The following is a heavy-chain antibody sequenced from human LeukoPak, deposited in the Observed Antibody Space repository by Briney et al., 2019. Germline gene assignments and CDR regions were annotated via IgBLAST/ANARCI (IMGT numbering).Heavy chain of an antibody. V-gene: IGHV3-15*01. CDR2: IKSKADGATT. J-gene: IGHJ4*02. Sequence: PGGSLRLSCAASGFTFGNAWMSWVRQAPGKGLEWVGRIKSKADGATTDYAAPVKGRFTISRDDSKNTLYLQMNSLKTEDTALYYCTTHSYRYCSSTSCRLVGFDYWGQGTLVTVSS. D-gene: IGHD2-2*01. CDR1: GFTFGNAW. CDR3: TTHSYRYCSSTSCRLVGFDY.